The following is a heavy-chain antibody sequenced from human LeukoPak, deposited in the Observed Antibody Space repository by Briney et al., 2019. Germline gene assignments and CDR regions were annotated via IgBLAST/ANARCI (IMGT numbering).Heavy chain of an antibody. CDR3: ARGRYGSGSYYTVSWFDP. CDR2: MNPNSGNT. J-gene: IGHJ5*02. V-gene: IGHV1-8*01. D-gene: IGHD3-10*01. Sequence: ASVKASCKASGYTFTSYDINWVRQATGQGLEWMGWMNPNSGNTGYAQKFQGRVTMTRNTSISTAYMELSSLRSEDTAVYYCARGRYGSGSYYTVSWFDPWGQGTLVTVSS. CDR1: GYTFTSYD.